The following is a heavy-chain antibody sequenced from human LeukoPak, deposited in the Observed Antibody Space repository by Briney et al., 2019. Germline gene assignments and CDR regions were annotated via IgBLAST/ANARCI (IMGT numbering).Heavy chain of an antibody. D-gene: IGHD6-13*01. Sequence: SETLSLTCAVSGGSISRSNWWSWVRPSPGKGLEWIGEIYDNGSTNYNPSLMSRVTISVDKSKNQFSLKLSSVTAADTAVYYCASPRAERSTWYAVDYWGQGTLVSVSA. CDR3: ASPRAERSTWYAVDY. V-gene: IGHV4-4*02. CDR2: IYDNGST. J-gene: IGHJ4*02. CDR1: GGSISRSNW.